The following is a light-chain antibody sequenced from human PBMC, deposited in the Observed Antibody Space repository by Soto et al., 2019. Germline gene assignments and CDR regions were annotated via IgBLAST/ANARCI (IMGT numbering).Light chain of an antibody. CDR3: GAWDSSLSAYV. V-gene: IGLV1-51*01. Sequence: SVMTQPPSVSSATGQTVTISCSGSSSNLGGNSVSWYQQLPGPAPKLLIYDDNKRPSGIPDRFSGSKSGTSATLGITGFQTGDEADYYCGAWDSSLSAYVFGTGTKLTVL. CDR2: DDN. J-gene: IGLJ1*01. CDR1: SSNLGGNS.